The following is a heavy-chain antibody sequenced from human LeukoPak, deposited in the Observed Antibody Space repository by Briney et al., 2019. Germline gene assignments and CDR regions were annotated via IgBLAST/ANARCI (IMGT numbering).Heavy chain of an antibody. CDR2: ISGSGGST. Sequence: HSGGSLRLSCAASGFTFSSYAMSWVRQAPGKGLGWVSAISGSGGSTYYADSVKGRFTISRDNSKNTLYLQMNSLRAEDTAVYYCAKDGYSYGYFDYWGQGTLVTVSS. D-gene: IGHD5-18*01. J-gene: IGHJ4*02. V-gene: IGHV3-23*01. CDR1: GFTFSSYA. CDR3: AKDGYSYGYFDY.